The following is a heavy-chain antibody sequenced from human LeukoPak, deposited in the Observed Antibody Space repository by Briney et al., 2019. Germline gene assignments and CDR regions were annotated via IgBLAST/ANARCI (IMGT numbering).Heavy chain of an antibody. CDR2: INSDGSAT. D-gene: IGHD6-19*01. CDR1: GFAFSRNW. CDR3: ATDPDSGGWSTFDY. V-gene: IGHV3-74*01. J-gene: IGHJ4*02. Sequence: GGSLRLSCAASGFAFSRNWMHWVRQPPGKGLVWVSRINSDGSATHYADSVKGRFTISRDNDKNTLYLQMNSLRAEDTAVYYCATDPDSGGWSTFDYWGQGTLVTVSS.